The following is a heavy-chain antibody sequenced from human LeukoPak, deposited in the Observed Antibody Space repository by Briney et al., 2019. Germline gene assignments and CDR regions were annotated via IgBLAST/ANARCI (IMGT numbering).Heavy chain of an antibody. CDR3: ARQGGSNSPYYYYYMDV. Sequence: PSETLSLTCAVSGYSLRSGYYWGWFRQPPGKGLEWIGCIYHSGSTYFNPSLKSRVTISVDTSKNQFSLKLSSVTAADTAMYYCARQGGSNSPYYYYYMDVWGKGTTVTVSS. CDR2: IYHSGST. CDR1: GYSLRSGYY. D-gene: IGHD6-13*01. J-gene: IGHJ6*03. V-gene: IGHV4-38-2*01.